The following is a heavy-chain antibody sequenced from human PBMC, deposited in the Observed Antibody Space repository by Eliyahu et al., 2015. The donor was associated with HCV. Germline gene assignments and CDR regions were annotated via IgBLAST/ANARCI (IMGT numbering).Heavy chain of an antibody. Sequence: QVQLQESGPGLVKPSQTLSLTXTVSGGSIXSXXYYWSWIRPPPGKGLEWIGYIYYXGSTYYNPSLKSRVTISVDTSKNQFSLKLSSVTAADTAVYYCARAAYCGGDCYSGPAPQDYWGQGTLVTVSS. CDR2: IYYXGST. CDR1: GGSIXSXXYY. D-gene: IGHD2-21*02. CDR3: ARAAYCGGDCYSGPAPQDY. V-gene: IGHV4-30-4*01. J-gene: IGHJ4*02.